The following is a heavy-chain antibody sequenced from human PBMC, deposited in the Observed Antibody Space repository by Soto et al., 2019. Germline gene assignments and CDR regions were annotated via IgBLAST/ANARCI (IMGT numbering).Heavy chain of an antibody. CDR3: ARGTTVVTIGVY. Sequence: PGGSLRLSCAASGFTFSSYAMHWVRQASGKGLEWVAVISYDGSNKYYADSVKGRFTISRDNSKNTLYLQMNSLRAEDTAVYYCARGTTVVTIGVYWGQGTLVTVPS. D-gene: IGHD4-17*01. CDR2: ISYDGSNK. CDR1: GFTFSSYA. J-gene: IGHJ4*02. V-gene: IGHV3-30-3*01.